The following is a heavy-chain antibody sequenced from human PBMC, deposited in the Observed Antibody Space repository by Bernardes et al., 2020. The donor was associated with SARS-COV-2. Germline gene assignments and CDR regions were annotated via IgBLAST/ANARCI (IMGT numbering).Heavy chain of an antibody. CDR2: INHSGST. V-gene: IGHV4-34*01. Sequence: SETLSLTCAVYGGSFSGYYWSWIRQPPGKGLEWIGEINHSGSTNYNPSLKSRVTISVDTSKNQFSLKLSSVTAADTAVYYCARGPHSDYYGSGSYYSSLGVDYWGQGTLVTVSS. J-gene: IGHJ4*02. D-gene: IGHD3-10*01. CDR3: ARGPHSDYYGSGSYYSSLGVDY. CDR1: GGSFSGYY.